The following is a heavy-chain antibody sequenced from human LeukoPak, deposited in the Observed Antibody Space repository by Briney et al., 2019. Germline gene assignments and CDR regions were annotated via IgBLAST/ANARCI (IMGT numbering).Heavy chain of an antibody. CDR1: GYSIRSGYY. Sequence: SETLSLTCTVSGYSIRSGYYWGWIRQPPGQGLEWIGSISYSGSTYYNPSLKSRVTISIDTSKNHFSLKLSSVTAADTAVYYCARDPGDYGFDYWGQGTLVTVSS. V-gene: IGHV4-38-2*02. CDR2: ISYSGST. CDR3: ARDPGDYGFDY. D-gene: IGHD4-17*01. J-gene: IGHJ4*02.